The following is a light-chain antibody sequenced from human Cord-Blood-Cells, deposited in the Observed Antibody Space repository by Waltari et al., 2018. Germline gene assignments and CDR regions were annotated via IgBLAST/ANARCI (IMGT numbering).Light chain of an antibody. V-gene: IGLV2-14*01. CDR3: SSYTSSSTYV. J-gene: IGLJ1*01. Sequence: QSALTQPASVSGSPGQSITIPCTGTSSDVGGYNYVSWYQQHPGKAPKLMIYDVSNRPSGVSNRFSGSKSGNTASLTIPGLQAEDEADYYCSSYTSSSTYVFGTGTKVTVL. CDR2: DVS. CDR1: SSDVGGYNY.